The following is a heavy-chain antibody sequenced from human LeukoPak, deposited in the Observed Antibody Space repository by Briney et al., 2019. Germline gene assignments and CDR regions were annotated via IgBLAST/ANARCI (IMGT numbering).Heavy chain of an antibody. V-gene: IGHV3-30*04. CDR1: GFTFSSYA. CDR3: ARGEDYYDSSGYYLIGPFDY. J-gene: IGHJ4*02. CDR2: ISYDGSNK. D-gene: IGHD3-22*01. Sequence: PGGSLRLSCAASGFTFSSYAMHWVRQAPGKGLEWVAVISYDGSNKYYADSVKGRFTISRDNSKNTLYLQMNSLRAEDTAVYYCARGEDYYDSSGYYLIGPFDYWGQGTLVTVSS.